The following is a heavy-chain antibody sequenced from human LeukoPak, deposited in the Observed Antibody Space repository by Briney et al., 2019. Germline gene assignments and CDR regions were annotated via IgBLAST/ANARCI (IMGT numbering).Heavy chain of an antibody. CDR2: IHPGDSDT. Sequence: GESLKISCKGSGYSFTNFWIGWVRQMPGKGMEWMVMIHPGDSDTRYSPSFQGQVTISADKSISTAYLQWNSLKASDTAMYYCARRSGSYFDYWGQGTLVTVSS. CDR3: ARRSGSYFDY. D-gene: IGHD1-26*01. J-gene: IGHJ4*02. V-gene: IGHV5-51*01. CDR1: GYSFTNFW.